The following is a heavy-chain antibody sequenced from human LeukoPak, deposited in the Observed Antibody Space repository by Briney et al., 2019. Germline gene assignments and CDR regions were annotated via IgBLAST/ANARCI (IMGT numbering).Heavy chain of an antibody. CDR1: GGSISSSSYY. V-gene: IGHV4-39*01. Sequence: SETLSLTCTVSGGSISSSSYYWGWIRQPPGKGLEWIGSIYYSGSTYYNPSLKSRVTISVDTSKNQFSLKLSSVTAADTAVYYCARHGPGIAAAGSPLQHWGQGTLVTVSS. J-gene: IGHJ1*01. D-gene: IGHD6-13*01. CDR3: ARHGPGIAAAGSPLQH. CDR2: IYYSGST.